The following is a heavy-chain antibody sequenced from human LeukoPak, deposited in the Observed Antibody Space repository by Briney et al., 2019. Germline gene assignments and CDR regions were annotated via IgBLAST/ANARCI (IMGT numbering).Heavy chain of an antibody. D-gene: IGHD4-17*01. Sequence: GGSLRLSCEASGFTLNKYWMHWVRQAPGKGLVWVSRITGDGSDIAYADSVKGRFTVSRDDAKNTLFLQMNSLRVEDTAIYYCARDAYTTTSNWLDPWGQGTLVTVSS. J-gene: IGHJ5*02. CDR1: GFTLNKYW. CDR3: ARDAYTTTSNWLDP. CDR2: ITGDGSDI. V-gene: IGHV3-74*01.